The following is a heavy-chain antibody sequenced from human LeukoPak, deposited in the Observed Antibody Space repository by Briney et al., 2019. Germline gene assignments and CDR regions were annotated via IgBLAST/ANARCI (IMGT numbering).Heavy chain of an antibody. V-gene: IGHV4-34*01. CDR1: GGTFSGYY. CDR3: ARARGAVAGYFDF. D-gene: IGHD6-19*01. Sequence: SETLSLTCAVNGGTFSGYYWSWIRQPPGKGLEWIGEINHSGSTNYNPSLKSRVTISVDTSKNQFSLKLSSVTAADTAVYYCARARGAVAGYFDFWGQGTLVTVSS. J-gene: IGHJ4*02. CDR2: INHSGST.